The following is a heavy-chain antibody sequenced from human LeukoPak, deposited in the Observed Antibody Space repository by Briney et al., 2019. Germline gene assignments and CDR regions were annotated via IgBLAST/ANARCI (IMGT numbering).Heavy chain of an antibody. J-gene: IGHJ4*02. CDR2: IWYDGTNE. V-gene: IGHV3-33*01. Sequence: GGSLRLSCAASGFTFGSHGMHWVRQTPGKGLEWVALIWYDGTNENYADSVKGRFTISRDNSKNTVYLQLNSLRAEDTAVYYCARDQLHYYFDLWGQGTLVTVSS. D-gene: IGHD6-6*01. CDR3: ARDQLHYYFDL. CDR1: GFTFGSHG.